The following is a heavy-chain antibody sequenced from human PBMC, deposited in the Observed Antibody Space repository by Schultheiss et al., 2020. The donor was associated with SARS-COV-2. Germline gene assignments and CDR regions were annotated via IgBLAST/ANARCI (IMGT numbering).Heavy chain of an antibody. CDR1: GFRFSRYG. J-gene: IGHJ4*02. CDR2: IWYDGSNK. V-gene: IGHV3-33*01. CDR3: ARDSGYYSPTYYFDY. D-gene: IGHD3-22*01. Sequence: GESLKISCATSGFRFSRYGMHWVRQAPGKGLEWVAVIWYDGSNKNYADSVKGRFTISRDNSKNTLYLQMNSLRAEETAVYYCARDSGYYSPTYYFDYWGQGTLVTVSS.